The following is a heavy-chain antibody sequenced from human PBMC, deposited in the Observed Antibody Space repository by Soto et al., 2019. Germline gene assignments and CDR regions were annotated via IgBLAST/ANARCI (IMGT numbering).Heavy chain of an antibody. J-gene: IGHJ4*02. Sequence: VGSLRLSCAAAGFTFSSYAMTWVRQAPGKGLEWVSGVSGTGGSAYYADSVKGRFTISRDKSTNTLYLHMNSLRAEDTAVYYCARGSAYSDYDLEYWGQGTLVTVSS. CDR3: ARGSAYSDYDLEY. D-gene: IGHD4-17*01. CDR1: GFTFSSYA. V-gene: IGHV3-23*01. CDR2: VSGTGGSA.